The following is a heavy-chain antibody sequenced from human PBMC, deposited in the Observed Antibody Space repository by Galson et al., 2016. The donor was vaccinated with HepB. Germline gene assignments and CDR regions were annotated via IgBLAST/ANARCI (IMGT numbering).Heavy chain of an antibody. Sequence: SLRLSCAASGFTFSSYAMSWVRQAPGKGLEWVSAISGSGGNTYYADSVKGRFTISRDTSKNTLYLQMNSLRAEDTAVYYCATPRGYIYGYWDDTTTDYWGQGTLVTVSS. CDR3: ATPRGYIYGYWDDTTTDY. V-gene: IGHV3-23*01. CDR2: ISGSGGNT. D-gene: IGHD5-18*01. CDR1: GFTFSSYA. J-gene: IGHJ4*02.